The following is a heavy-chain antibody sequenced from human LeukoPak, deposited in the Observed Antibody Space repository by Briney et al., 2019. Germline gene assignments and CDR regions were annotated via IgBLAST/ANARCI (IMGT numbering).Heavy chain of an antibody. Sequence: GGSLRLSCAASGFTFSSYAMSWVRQAPGKGLEWVSYISSSSSTIYYADSVKGRFTISRDNAKNSLYLQMNNLRAEDTAVYYCARESNNGYTDYWGQGTLVTVSS. CDR3: ARESNNGYTDY. D-gene: IGHD5-24*01. V-gene: IGHV3-48*04. CDR1: GFTFSSYA. CDR2: ISSSSSTI. J-gene: IGHJ4*02.